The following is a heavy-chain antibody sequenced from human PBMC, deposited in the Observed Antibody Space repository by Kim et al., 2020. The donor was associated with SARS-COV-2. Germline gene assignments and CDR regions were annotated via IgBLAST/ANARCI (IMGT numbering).Heavy chain of an antibody. V-gene: IGHV1-8*01. J-gene: IGHJ3*02. D-gene: IGHD1-7*01. CDR3: ARGLQLWGWNYSI. Sequence: YAQKFQGRVTMTRNTSISTAYMELSSLRSEDTAVYYCARGLQLWGWNYSIWGQGTMVTVSS.